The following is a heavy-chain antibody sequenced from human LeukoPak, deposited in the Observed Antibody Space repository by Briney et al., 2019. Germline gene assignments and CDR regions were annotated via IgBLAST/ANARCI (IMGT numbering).Heavy chain of an antibody. J-gene: IGHJ4*02. CDR3: ARVEGIKSGFDY. CDR2: INHSGST. CDR1: GGSFSGYY. V-gene: IGHV4-34*01. Sequence: SETLSLTCAVYGGSFSGYYWSWIRQPPGKGLEWIGEINHSGSTNYNPSLKSRVTISVDTSKNQFSLKLSSVTAADTAVYYCARVEGIKSGFDYWGQGTLVTVSS. D-gene: IGHD3-10*01.